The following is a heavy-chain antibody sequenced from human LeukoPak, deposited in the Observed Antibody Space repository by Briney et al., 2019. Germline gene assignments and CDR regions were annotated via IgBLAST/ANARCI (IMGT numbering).Heavy chain of an antibody. J-gene: IGHJ5*02. D-gene: IGHD4-11*01. CDR2: IYYSGST. Sequence: SGTLSLTCTVSGGSISSYYWSWIRQPPGKGLEWMGHIYYSGSTNYNPSLKSRVTISVDTSKNQFSLKLSSVTAADTAVYYCARLPDYSNYVDWFDPWGQGTLVTVSS. V-gene: IGHV4-59*08. CDR3: ARLPDYSNYVDWFDP. CDR1: GGSISSYY.